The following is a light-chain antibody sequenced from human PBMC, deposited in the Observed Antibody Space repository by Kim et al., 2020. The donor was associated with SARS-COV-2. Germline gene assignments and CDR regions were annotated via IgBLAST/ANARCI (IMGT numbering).Light chain of an antibody. CDR3: NSRDSNGNVL. J-gene: IGLJ2*01. Sequence: VALGQTVRITCQGDSLRSYDATWYQQKPGQAPILVIYGKNNRPSGIPDRFSGSSSGNTASLTITETQAGDEADYYCNSRDSNGNVLFGGGTQLTVL. CDR1: SLRSYD. CDR2: GKN. V-gene: IGLV3-19*01.